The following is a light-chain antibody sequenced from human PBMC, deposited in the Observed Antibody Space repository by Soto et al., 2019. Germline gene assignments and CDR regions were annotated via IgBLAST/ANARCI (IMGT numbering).Light chain of an antibody. CDR1: QSISIY. CDR3: QQSYGAPYT. J-gene: IGKJ2*01. Sequence: DIQMTQSPSSLSASVGDRVTITCRASQSISIYLNWYQHKPGKAPKLLIYAASTLQSGVPSRFSGSGSETDFTLTISSLQPEDFATYYCQQSYGAPYTFGQGTNLEIK. V-gene: IGKV1-39*01. CDR2: AAS.